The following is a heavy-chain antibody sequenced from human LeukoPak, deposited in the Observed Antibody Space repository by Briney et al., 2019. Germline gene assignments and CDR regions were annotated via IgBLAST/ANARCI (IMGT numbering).Heavy chain of an antibody. V-gene: IGHV4-34*01. CDR2: INRSGSP. CDR3: ARGPADYNKLKPGGRDGYKYKSERTPFDY. Sequence: PGGSLRLSCVASGFTFSNYEMNWVRQPPGKGLEWIAEINRSGSPNYNPSLKSRVTISVDTSENQFSLKLSSVTAADTAVYYCARGPADYNKLKPGGRDGYKYKSERTPFDYWGQGTLVTVSS. CDR1: GFTFSNYE. J-gene: IGHJ4*02. D-gene: IGHD5-24*01.